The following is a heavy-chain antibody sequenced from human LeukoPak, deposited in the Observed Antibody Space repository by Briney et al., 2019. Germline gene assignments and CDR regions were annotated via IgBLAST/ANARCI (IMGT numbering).Heavy chain of an antibody. Sequence: SETLSLTCAVYGGSFSGYYWSWIRQPPGKGLEWIGEINHSGSTNYNPSLKSRVTISVDTSKSQFSLKLSSVTAADTAVYYCARGRPDSRRITMVRGVIGWFDPWGQGTLVTVSS. J-gene: IGHJ5*02. CDR3: ARGRPDSRRITMVRGVIGWFDP. V-gene: IGHV4-34*01. CDR1: GGSFSGYY. D-gene: IGHD3-10*01. CDR2: INHSGST.